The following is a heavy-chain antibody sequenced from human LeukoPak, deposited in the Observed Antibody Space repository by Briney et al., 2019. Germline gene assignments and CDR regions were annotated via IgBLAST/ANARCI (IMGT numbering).Heavy chain of an antibody. Sequence: ASVRVSCKASGYTFTSYYMHWVRQAPGQGLEWMGWISAYNGNTNYAQKLQGRVTMTTDTSTSTAYMELRSLRSDDTAVYYCARGLQGLFGGDYWGQGTLVTVSS. D-gene: IGHD3-10*01. CDR3: ARGLQGLFGGDY. J-gene: IGHJ4*02. V-gene: IGHV1-18*04. CDR2: ISAYNGNT. CDR1: GYTFTSYY.